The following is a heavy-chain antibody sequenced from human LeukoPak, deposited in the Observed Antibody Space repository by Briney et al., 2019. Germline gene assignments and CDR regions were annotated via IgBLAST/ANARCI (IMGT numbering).Heavy chain of an antibody. CDR3: AREVEYCSSTSCYTGYDAFDI. CDR2: IYTSGST. V-gene: IGHV4-61*02. CDR1: GGSISSGGYD. J-gene: IGHJ3*02. Sequence: SETLSLTCTVSGGSISSGGYDWSWIRQPAGKGLEWIGRIYTSGSTNYNPSLKSRVTMSVDTSKSQFSLKLSSVTAADTAVYYCAREVEYCSSTSCYTGYDAFDIWGQGTMVTVSP. D-gene: IGHD2-2*02.